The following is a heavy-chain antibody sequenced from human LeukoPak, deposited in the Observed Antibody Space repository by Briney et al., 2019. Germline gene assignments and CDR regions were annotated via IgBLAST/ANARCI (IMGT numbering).Heavy chain of an antibody. Sequence: GGSLRLSCAASGFTFSTFAMIWVRQPPGKGLEWVSSIFPSGGEIHYADSVKGRFTISRDNSRNSVFLQMNSLRPEDTALYHCAKEVDCPSDCLFFHSWGQGTLVTVSS. CDR3: AKEVDCPSDCLFFHS. D-gene: IGHD2-21*02. J-gene: IGHJ4*02. V-gene: IGHV3-23*01. CDR2: IFPSGGEI. CDR1: GFTFSTFA.